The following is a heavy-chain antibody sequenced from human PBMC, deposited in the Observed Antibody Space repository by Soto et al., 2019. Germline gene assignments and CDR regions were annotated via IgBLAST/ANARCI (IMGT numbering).Heavy chain of an antibody. V-gene: IGHV4-34*01. CDR2: INHSGST. J-gene: IGHJ5*02. CDR1: GGSFSGYY. D-gene: IGHD6-13*01. Sequence: SETLSLTCAVYGGSFSGYYWSWIRQPPGKGLEWIGEINHSGSTNYNPSLKSRVTISVDTSKNQFSLKLSSVTAADTAVYYCARAGGSGIAAAGTFWFDPWGQGTLVTVSS. CDR3: ARAGGSGIAAAGTFWFDP.